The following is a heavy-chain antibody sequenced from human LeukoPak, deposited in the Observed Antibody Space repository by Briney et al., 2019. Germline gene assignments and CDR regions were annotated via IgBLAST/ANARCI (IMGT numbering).Heavy chain of an antibody. CDR2: ISGSGGST. D-gene: IGHD2-2*01. J-gene: IGHJ4*02. CDR1: GFTFSSYA. CDR3: AKDCCSSASCRACFDY. V-gene: IGHV3-23*01. Sequence: VGSLRLSCAASGFTFSSYAMSWVRQAPGKGLEWVSAISGSGGSTYYADSVKGRFTISRDNSKNTLYLQMNSLRAEDTAVYYCAKDCCSSASCRACFDYWGQGTLVTVSS.